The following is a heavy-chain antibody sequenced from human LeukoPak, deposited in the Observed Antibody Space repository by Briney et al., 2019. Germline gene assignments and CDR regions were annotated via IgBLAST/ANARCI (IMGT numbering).Heavy chain of an antibody. CDR1: GASVSGSNYY. D-gene: IGHD1-26*01. Sequence: SETLSLTCAVSGASVSGSNYYWGWIRQPPGKGLEWIGNIYSSGSTYYNASLQSRVTISIDTSKNQFSLRLNSVTAADTAVYYCAKSGGYGLIDYWGQGTRVTVSS. V-gene: IGHV4-39*01. J-gene: IGHJ4*02. CDR2: IYSSGST. CDR3: AKSGGYGLIDY.